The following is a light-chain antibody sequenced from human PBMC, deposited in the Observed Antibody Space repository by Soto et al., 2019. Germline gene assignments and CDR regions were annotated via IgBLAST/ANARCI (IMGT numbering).Light chain of an antibody. CDR1: QSVSSN. V-gene: IGKV3-15*01. J-gene: IGKJ1*01. CDR2: GAS. Sequence: EIVMTQSPATLSVSPGERATLSCRASQSVSSNLAWYQQKPGQAPRLLIYGASTRATGIPARFSGSGSGTEFNLTISSLQSEDFAVYYCQPCNNWPLTFGQGTRVDIK. CDR3: QPCNNWPLT.